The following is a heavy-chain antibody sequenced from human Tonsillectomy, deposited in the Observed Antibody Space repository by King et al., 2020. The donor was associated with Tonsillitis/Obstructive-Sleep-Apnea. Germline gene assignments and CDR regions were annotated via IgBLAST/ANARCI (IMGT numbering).Heavy chain of an antibody. Sequence: QLVQSGGGLVQPGRSLRLSCAASGFTFDDYAMHWVRQAPGKGLEWVSGIIWNRGSVGYADSVKGRFTISRDNAQNSLYLQMNSLRTEDTALYYCAKDIGTYSYGYSGFDYWGQGTLVTVSS. CDR3: AKDIGTYSYGYSGFDY. J-gene: IGHJ4*02. D-gene: IGHD5-18*01. V-gene: IGHV3-9*01. CDR2: IIWNRGSV. CDR1: GFTFDDYA.